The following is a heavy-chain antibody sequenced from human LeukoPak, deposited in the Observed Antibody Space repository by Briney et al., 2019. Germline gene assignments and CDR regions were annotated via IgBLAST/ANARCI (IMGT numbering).Heavy chain of an antibody. CDR3: SKDLEWNYRNFDY. CDR1: GFTFSNYT. V-gene: IGHV3-23*01. D-gene: IGHD1-7*01. Sequence: GGSLRLSCAASGFTFSNYTMSWVRQAPGKGLEWVPSISGGGGATFYVDSVKGRFTISRDNYKKTLYLQMNSLRAEDTAVYYCSKDLEWNYRNFDYWGQGILVTVSS. CDR2: ISGGGGAT. J-gene: IGHJ4*02.